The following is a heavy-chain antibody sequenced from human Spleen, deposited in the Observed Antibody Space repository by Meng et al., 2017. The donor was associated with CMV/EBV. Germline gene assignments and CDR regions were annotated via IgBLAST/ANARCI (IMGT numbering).Heavy chain of an antibody. CDR2: TYYRYKWYN. J-gene: IGHJ4*02. V-gene: IGHV6-1*01. CDR3: ARVHSSSSHYNY. CDR1: CAIVLSNSAV. D-gene: IGHD6-6*01. Sequence: SCAIVLSNSAVWHWLTQSPSRGLEWLGRTYYRYKWYNDYAVSVTSRIPINPDPSKTQFSLQLNSVTPEDTAVYYCARVHSSSSHYNYWGQGTLVTVSS.